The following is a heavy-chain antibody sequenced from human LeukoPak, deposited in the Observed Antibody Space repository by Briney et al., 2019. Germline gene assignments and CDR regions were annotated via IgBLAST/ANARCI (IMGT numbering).Heavy chain of an antibody. V-gene: IGHV4-34*01. J-gene: IGHJ4*02. D-gene: IGHD3-22*01. CDR3: AREYYYDSSGYYYFDY. Sequence: KSSETPSLTCAVYGGSFSGYYWSWIRQPPGKGLEWIGEINHSGSTNYNPSLKSRVTISVDTSKNQFSLKLSSVTAADTAVYYCAREYYYDSSGYYYFDYWGQGTLVTVSS. CDR2: INHSGST. CDR1: GGSFSGYY.